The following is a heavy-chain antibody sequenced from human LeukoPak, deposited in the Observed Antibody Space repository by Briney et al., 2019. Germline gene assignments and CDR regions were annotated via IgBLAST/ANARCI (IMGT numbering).Heavy chain of an antibody. CDR3: ARTYSSSSWVFDY. D-gene: IGHD6-6*01. J-gene: IGHJ4*02. CDR1: GGSISSSSYY. V-gene: IGHV4-39*01. CDR2: IYYSGST. Sequence: SETLSLTCTVSGGSISSSSYYWGWIRQPPGKGLEWIGSIYYSGSTYYNPSLKSRVTISVDTSKNQFSLKLSSVTAADTAVYYCARTYSSSSWVFDYWGQGTLVTVSS.